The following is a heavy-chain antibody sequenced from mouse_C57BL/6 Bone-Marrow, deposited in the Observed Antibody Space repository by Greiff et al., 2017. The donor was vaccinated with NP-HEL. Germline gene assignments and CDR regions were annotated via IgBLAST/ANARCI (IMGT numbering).Heavy chain of an antibody. CDR1: GYSFTDYN. D-gene: IGHD1-1*01. CDR3: ARSGYYYGSSYGWYFDV. V-gene: IGHV1-39*01. Sequence: EVQLQQSGPELVKPGASVKISCKASGYSFTDYNMNWVKQSNGKSLEWIGVINPNYGTTSYNQKFKGKATLTVDQSSSTAYMQLNSLTSEDSAVYYGARSGYYYGSSYGWYFDVWGTGTTVTVSS. CDR2: INPNYGTT. J-gene: IGHJ1*03.